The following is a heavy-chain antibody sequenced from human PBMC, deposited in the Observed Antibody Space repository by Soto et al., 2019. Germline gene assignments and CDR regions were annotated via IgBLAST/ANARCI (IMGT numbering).Heavy chain of an antibody. CDR3: ARQGGYDSGYKGF. CDR1: GGSFSSGSYY. D-gene: IGHD5-12*01. CDR2: IYYSGST. V-gene: IGHV4-61*01. J-gene: IGHJ4*02. Sequence: SETLSLTCTVSGGSFSSGSYYWSWIRQPPGKGLEWIGYIYYSGSTNYNPSLKSRVTISVDTSKNQFSLKLSSVTAADTAVYYCARQGGYDSGYKGFWGQGTLVTVSS.